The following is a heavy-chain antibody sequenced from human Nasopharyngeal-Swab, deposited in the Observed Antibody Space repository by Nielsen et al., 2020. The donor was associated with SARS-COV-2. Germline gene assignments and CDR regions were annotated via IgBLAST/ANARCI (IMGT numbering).Heavy chain of an antibody. CDR3: ARESVVTGMDDAPDL. V-gene: IGHV3-7*04. CDR2: IRHNAREQ. J-gene: IGHJ3*01. Sequence: GGSLRLSCAASGFPFRNHYMTWLRQPPGKGLEWVANIRHNAREQFYVDSVKGRFTISRDNAKNSVFLQMNGLRSEDTAVYFCARESVVTGMDDAPDLWGRGTMVTVSS. D-gene: IGHD2-21*02. CDR1: GFPFRNHY.